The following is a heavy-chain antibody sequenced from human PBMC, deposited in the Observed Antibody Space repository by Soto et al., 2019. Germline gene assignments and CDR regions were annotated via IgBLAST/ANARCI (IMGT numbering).Heavy chain of an antibody. CDR1: GYTFTSYA. J-gene: IGHJ6*02. CDR3: ARVGAGIVGGMDV. V-gene: IGHV1-3*01. D-gene: IGHD2-15*01. CDR2: INAGNGNT. Sequence: QVQLVQSGAEVKKPGASVKVSCKASGYTFTSYAMHWVRQAPGQRLEWMGWINAGNGNTKYSQKFQGRVTITRDTSARPAYMELSSLRSEDTAVYYCARVGAGIVGGMDVWGQGTTVTVSS.